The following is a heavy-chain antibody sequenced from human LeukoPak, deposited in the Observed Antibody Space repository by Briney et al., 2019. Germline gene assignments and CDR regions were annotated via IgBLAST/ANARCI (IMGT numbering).Heavy chain of an antibody. CDR1: GYTLTSYY. CDR2: INPSGGST. J-gene: IGHJ6*02. CDR3: ARDVCSSTSCYTPPRYYYYGMDV. D-gene: IGHD2-2*02. Sequence: ASVKVSCKASGYTLTSYYMHWVRQAPGQGLEWMGVINPSGGSTSYAQNFQGRVTMTRDTSTSTAYMELRSLRSDDTAVYYCARDVCSSTSCYTPPRYYYYGMDVWGQGTTVTVSS. V-gene: IGHV1-46*01.